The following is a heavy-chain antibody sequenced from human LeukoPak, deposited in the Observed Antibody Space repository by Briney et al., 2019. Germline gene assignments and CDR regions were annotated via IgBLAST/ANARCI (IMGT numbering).Heavy chain of an antibody. J-gene: IGHJ4*02. Sequence: SETLSLTCTVSGGSISSYYWSWIRQPPGKGLEWIGYIYYSGSTNYNPSLKSRVTISVDTSKNQFSLKLSSVTAADTAVYYCARVMTAMALDYWGQGTLVTVSS. V-gene: IGHV4-59*01. CDR3: ARVMTAMALDY. CDR2: IYYSGST. CDR1: GGSISSYY. D-gene: IGHD5-18*01.